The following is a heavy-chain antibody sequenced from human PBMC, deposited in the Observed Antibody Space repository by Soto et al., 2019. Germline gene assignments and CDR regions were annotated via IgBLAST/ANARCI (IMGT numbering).Heavy chain of an antibody. Sequence: PGGSLRLSCAASGFTFSSYAMHWVRQAPGKGLEWVAVISYDGSNKYYADSVKGRFTISRDNSKNTLYLQMNSLRAEDTAVYYCARDEQFDYWGQGTLVTVSS. CDR3: ARDEQFDY. CDR2: ISYDGSNK. V-gene: IGHV3-30-3*01. CDR1: GFTFSSYA. J-gene: IGHJ4*02.